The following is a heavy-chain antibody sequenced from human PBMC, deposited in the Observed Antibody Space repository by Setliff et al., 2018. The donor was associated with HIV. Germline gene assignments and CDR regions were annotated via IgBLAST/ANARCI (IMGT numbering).Heavy chain of an antibody. D-gene: IGHD3-22*01. V-gene: IGHV4-39*02. CDR3: ARTPGTHYYDRSANFHHFGY. J-gene: IGHJ4*02. Sequence: SETLSLTCTVSGGSVSSSSYFWGWIRQTPGTGLEWIGNIYYSGTTFYNPSLKSRVSISVDTSTDHFSLKLSSVTAADTAVYYCARTPGTHYYDRSANFHHFGYWGQGALVTVSS. CDR2: IYYSGTT. CDR1: GGSVSSSSYF.